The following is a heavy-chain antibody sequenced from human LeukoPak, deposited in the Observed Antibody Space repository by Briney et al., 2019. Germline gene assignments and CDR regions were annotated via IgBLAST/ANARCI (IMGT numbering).Heavy chain of an antibody. D-gene: IGHD1-26*01. CDR3: ARARWEPLSAFDI. Sequence: SQTLSLTCTVSGGSISSGDYYWSWIRQPPGKGLEWIGYIYYSGSTYYNPSLKSRVTISVDTSKNQFSLKLSSVTAADTAVYYCARARWEPLSAFDIWGQGTMVTVSS. V-gene: IGHV4-30-4*08. J-gene: IGHJ3*02. CDR2: IYYSGST. CDR1: GGSISSGDYY.